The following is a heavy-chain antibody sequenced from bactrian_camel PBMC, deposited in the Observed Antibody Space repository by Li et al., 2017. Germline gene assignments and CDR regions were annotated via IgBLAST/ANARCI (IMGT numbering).Heavy chain of an antibody. Sequence: VQLVESGGGSVQAGGSLKLTCTASGYTIGASDLGWYRQAPGKDCTRVSEISSDGTTYYSDSVKGRFTTSRDNAKQMAYLQMNSLKPEDTGVYYCATGDWDGGSCDAAFISDQGTQVTVS. J-gene: IGHJ4*01. D-gene: IGHD6*01. V-gene: IGHV3S63*01. CDR2: ISSDGTT. CDR1: GYTIGASD.